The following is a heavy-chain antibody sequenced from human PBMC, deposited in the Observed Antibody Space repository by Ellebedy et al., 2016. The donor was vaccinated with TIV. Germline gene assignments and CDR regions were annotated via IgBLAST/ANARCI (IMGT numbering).Heavy chain of an antibody. CDR2: ISSSSSYI. CDR3: ARLSWYGDGMDV. Sequence: GESLKISXAASGFTFSSYSMNWVRQAPGKGLEWVSSISSSSSYIYYADSVKGRFTISRDNAKNSLYLQMNSLRAEDTAVYYCARLSWYGDGMDVWGQGTTVIVSS. J-gene: IGHJ6*02. D-gene: IGHD6-13*01. CDR1: GFTFSSYS. V-gene: IGHV3-21*01.